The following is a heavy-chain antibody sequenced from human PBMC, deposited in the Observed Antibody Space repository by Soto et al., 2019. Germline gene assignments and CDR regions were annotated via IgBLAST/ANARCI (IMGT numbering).Heavy chain of an antibody. D-gene: IGHD1-26*01. V-gene: IGHV1-69*13. CDR2: IIPIFGTA. CDR1: GGTFSSYA. CDR3: ASELGGSYHPQPEKPNLLQ. J-gene: IGHJ1*01. Sequence: SVKVSCKASGGTFSSYAISWVRQAPGQGLEWMGGIIPIFGTANYAQKFQGRVTITADESTSTAYMELSSLRSEDTAEYYCASELGGSYHPQPEKPNLLQWGEATLVTVCS.